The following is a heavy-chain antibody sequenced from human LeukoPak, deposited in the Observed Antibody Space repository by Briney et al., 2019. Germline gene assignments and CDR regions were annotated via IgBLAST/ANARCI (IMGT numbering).Heavy chain of an antibody. CDR3: ARDRYSSSWPFEY. D-gene: IGHD6-13*01. J-gene: IGHJ4*02. V-gene: IGHV7-4-1*02. CDR1: GYTFTIYA. Sequence: ASVKFSCKAFGYTFTIYAMNWVRQAPGQGFDWMGWINTKTGNPTYVQGFTGRFAFSLDTSVSTAYLQISSLKPEDTAVYYCARDRYSSSWPFEYWGQGTLVTVSS. CDR2: INTKTGNP.